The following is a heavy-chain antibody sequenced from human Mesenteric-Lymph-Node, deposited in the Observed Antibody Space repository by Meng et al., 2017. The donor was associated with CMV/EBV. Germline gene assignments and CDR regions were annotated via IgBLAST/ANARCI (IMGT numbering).Heavy chain of an antibody. CDR3: AREDVSITIFGGHYYGMDV. CDR2: SSSRNTFT. CDR1: GFTFSSYS. V-gene: IGHV3-21*01. Sequence: GESLKISCAASGFTFSSYSMNWVRQAPGKGLEWISCSSSRNTFTYYADSVKGRFTISRDNSKNTLYLQMNSLRAEDTAVYYCAREDVSITIFGGHYYGMDVWGQGTTVTVSS. J-gene: IGHJ6*02. D-gene: IGHD3-3*01.